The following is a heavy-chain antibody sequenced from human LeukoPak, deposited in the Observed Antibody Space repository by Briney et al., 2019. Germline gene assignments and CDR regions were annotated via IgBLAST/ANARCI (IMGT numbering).Heavy chain of an antibody. Sequence: ASVKVSCKASGYTFTSYYMHRVRQAPGQGLEWMGIINPSGGSTSYAQKFQGRVTMTRDTSTSTVYMELSGLRSEDTAVYYCARAIAVAGVDYWGQGTLVTVSS. D-gene: IGHD6-19*01. J-gene: IGHJ4*02. V-gene: IGHV1-46*03. CDR3: ARAIAVAGVDY. CDR1: GYTFTSYY. CDR2: INPSGGST.